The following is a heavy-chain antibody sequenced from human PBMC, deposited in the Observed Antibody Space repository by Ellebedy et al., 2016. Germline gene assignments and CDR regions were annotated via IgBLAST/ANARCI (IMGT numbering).Heavy chain of an antibody. CDR3: ARDVYTETRGWGY. Sequence: GESLKISCAASGFTVSSNYMSWVRQAPGKGLEWISVLYSGGTILYADSVKGRFTISRDNAKNTLYLQMNSLRDEDTAVYYCARDVYTETRGWGYWGRGTLVTVSS. CDR2: LYSGGTI. CDR1: GFTVSSNY. D-gene: IGHD4-11*01. J-gene: IGHJ4*02. V-gene: IGHV3-66*01.